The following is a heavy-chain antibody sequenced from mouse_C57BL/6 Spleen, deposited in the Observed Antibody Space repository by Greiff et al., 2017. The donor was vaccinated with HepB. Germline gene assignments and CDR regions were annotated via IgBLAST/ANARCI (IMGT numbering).Heavy chain of an antibody. CDR2: IDTANGNT. D-gene: IGHD3-2*02. Sequence: EVQLQQSVAELVRPGASVKLSCTASGFNIKNTYMHWVKQRPEQGLEWIGRIDTANGNTKYAPKFQGKATITADTSSNTAYLQRSSLTSEDTAIYYCARAERGDDSSGYGYGGQGTTRTVSS. J-gene: IGHJ2*01. V-gene: IGHV14-3*01. CDR1: GFNIKNTY. CDR3: ARAERGDDSSGYGY.